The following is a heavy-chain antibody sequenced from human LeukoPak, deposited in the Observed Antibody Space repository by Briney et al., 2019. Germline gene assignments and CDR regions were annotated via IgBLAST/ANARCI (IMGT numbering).Heavy chain of an antibody. CDR1: GGSISSGGYY. CDR2: IYYSGST. J-gene: IGHJ6*02. D-gene: IGHD2-21*01. Sequence: PLETLSLTCTVSGGSISSGGYYWSWIRQHPGKGLEWIGYIYYSGSTYYNPSLKSRVTISVDTSKNQFSLKLSSVTAADTAVYYCARAWGDSTNYYYYYGMDVWGQGTTVTVSS. V-gene: IGHV4-31*03. CDR3: ARAWGDSTNYYYYYGMDV.